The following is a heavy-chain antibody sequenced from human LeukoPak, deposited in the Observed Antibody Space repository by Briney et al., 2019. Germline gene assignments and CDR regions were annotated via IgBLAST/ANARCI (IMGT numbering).Heavy chain of an antibody. CDR1: GFRFSNYW. CDR3: AKVPLLLWFGEFDFDY. V-gene: IGHV3-7*03. CDR2: IKQDGNEK. D-gene: IGHD3-10*01. Sequence: GGSLRLSCAASGFRFSNYWMSWVRQAPGKGLEWVANIKQDGNEKYYVDSVKARFTIFRDNAKNTLYLQMNSLRAEDTAVYYCAKVPLLLWFGEFDFDYWGQGTLVTVSS. J-gene: IGHJ4*02.